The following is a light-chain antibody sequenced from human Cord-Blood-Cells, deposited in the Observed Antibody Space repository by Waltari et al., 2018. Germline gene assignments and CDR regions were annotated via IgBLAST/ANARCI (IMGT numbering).Light chain of an antibody. J-gene: IGKJ3*01. V-gene: IGKV1-39*01. CDR3: QQSYSTPPYT. CDR2: AAS. Sequence: DIQMTQSPSSLSASVGDSVTITCRASQSISSYLNWYQQKPGKAPKLLIYAASSLQSGVPSRFSGSGSGTDFTLTISSLHPEDFATYYCQQSYSTPPYTFGPGTKVDIK. CDR1: QSISSY.